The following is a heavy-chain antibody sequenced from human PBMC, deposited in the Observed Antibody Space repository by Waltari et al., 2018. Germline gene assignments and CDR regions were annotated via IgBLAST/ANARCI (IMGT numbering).Heavy chain of an antibody. J-gene: IGHJ1*01. CDR2: IIPIFGTA. Sequence: QVQLVQSGAEVKKPGASVKVSCKASGGTFSSYAISWVRPAPGQGLEWMGGIIPIFGTANYAQKFQGRVTITTDESTSTAYMELSSLRSEDTAVYYCASGYDMDVAEYFQHWGQGTLVTVSS. D-gene: IGHD5-12*01. V-gene: IGHV1-69*05. CDR1: GGTFSSYA. CDR3: ASGYDMDVAEYFQH.